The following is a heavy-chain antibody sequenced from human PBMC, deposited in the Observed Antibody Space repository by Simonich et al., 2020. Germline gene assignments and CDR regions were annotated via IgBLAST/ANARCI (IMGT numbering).Heavy chain of an antibody. CDR2: LHRNSGGK. V-gene: IGHV1-2*06. CDR3: ARDGGNGSGGSCYWYFDL. Sequence: QVQLVQSGAEVKKPGASVKVSCKASGYTFTGYYMHWVRQAPGQGLEWMGRLHRNSGGKNYDMKFKGRVPMTRATSISTAYMVLSRLRSDDTAVYYCARDGGNGSGGSCYWYFDLWGRGTLVTVSS. D-gene: IGHD2-15*01. J-gene: IGHJ2*01. CDR1: GYTFTGYY.